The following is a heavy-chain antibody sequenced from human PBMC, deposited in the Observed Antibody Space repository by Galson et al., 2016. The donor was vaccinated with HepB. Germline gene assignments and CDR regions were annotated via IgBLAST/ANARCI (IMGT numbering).Heavy chain of an antibody. V-gene: IGHV5-10-1*01. Sequence: QSGAEVKKPGESLRISCKGSGYTFTNYWIHWVRQMPGKGLEWMGTIDPGNAHTNYSPSFQGHVTISDDKSISTAYLQWTSLKASDAAMYYCARPYYYHSWSYRYWGQGTLVTVSS. D-gene: IGHD3-10*01. CDR3: ARPYYYHSWSYRY. CDR2: IDPGNAHT. J-gene: IGHJ4*02. CDR1: GYTFTNYW.